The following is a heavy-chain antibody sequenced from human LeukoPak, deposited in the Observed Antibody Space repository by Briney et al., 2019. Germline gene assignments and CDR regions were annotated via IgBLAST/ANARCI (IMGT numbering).Heavy chain of an antibody. D-gene: IGHD2-15*01. CDR1: GFIFSSYS. V-gene: IGHV3-48*01. CDR2: ISSSSSTI. J-gene: IGHJ4*02. CDR3: ARRAGSYSHSYDY. Sequence: PGGSLRLSCAASGFIFSSYSMNWVRQAPGKGLEWVSYISSSSSTIYYADSVKGRFTISRDNSKNTLYLQMNSLRAEDTAVYYCARRAGSYSHSYDYWGQGTLVTVSS.